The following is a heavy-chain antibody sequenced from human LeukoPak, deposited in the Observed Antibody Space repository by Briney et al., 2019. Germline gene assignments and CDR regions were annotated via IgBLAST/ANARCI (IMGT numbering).Heavy chain of an antibody. CDR2: FDPEDGET. CDR3: ATDRRTGSQRFGDAFDI. CDR1: GYTLTELS. V-gene: IGHV1-24*01. Sequence: ASVKVSCKVSGYTLTELSMHWVRQAPGKGLEWMGGFDPEDGETIYAQKFQGRVTMTEDTSTDTAYMELSSLRSEDTAVYYCATDRRTGSQRFGDAFDIWGQGTMVTVSS. D-gene: IGHD1-26*01. J-gene: IGHJ3*02.